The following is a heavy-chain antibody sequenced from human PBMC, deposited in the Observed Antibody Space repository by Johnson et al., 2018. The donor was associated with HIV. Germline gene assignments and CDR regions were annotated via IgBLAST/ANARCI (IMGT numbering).Heavy chain of an antibody. D-gene: IGHD3-22*01. V-gene: IGHV3-11*04. CDR2: ISSSGATI. J-gene: IGHJ3*01. CDR3: VSDSFYFDYDSFCF. CDR1: GFIFSDYY. Sequence: QVLLVESGGGVVQPGESLRLSCAASGFIFSDYYMTWIRQAPGKGLEWISYISSSGATIYYADSVKGRFTISRDNSKSSLYLQMNSLRVEYTAIYYCVSDSFYFDYDSFCFWGRGTMVTVSS.